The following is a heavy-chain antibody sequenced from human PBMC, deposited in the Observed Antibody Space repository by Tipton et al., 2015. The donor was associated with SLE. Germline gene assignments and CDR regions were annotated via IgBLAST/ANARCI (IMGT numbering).Heavy chain of an antibody. CDR2: IYTSGST. CDR3: AGSYSSGRYHRDAFDI. Sequence: TLSLTCTVSGGSISSYYWSWIRQPPGKGLEWIGYIYTSGSTNYNPSLKSRVTISVDTSKNQFSLKLNSVTAADTAVYYCAGSYSSGRYHRDAFDIWGQGTMVTVSS. V-gene: IGHV4-4*09. J-gene: IGHJ3*02. D-gene: IGHD6-13*01. CDR1: GGSISSYY.